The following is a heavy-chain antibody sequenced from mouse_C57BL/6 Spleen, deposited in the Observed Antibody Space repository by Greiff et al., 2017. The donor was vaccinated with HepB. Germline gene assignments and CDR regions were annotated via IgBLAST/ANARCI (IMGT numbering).Heavy chain of an antibody. Sequence: QVQLKESGAELVRPGASVTLSCKASGYTFTDYEMHWVKQTPVHGLEWIGAIDPETGGTAYNQKFKGKAILTADKSSSTAYMELRSLTSEDSAVYYCTRSYDYDEGFAYWGQGTLVTVSA. D-gene: IGHD2-4*01. CDR2: IDPETGGT. CDR3: TRSYDYDEGFAY. CDR1: GYTFTDYE. J-gene: IGHJ3*01. V-gene: IGHV1-15*01.